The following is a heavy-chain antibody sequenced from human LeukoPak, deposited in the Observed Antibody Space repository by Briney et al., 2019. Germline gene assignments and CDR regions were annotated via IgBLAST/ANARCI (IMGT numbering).Heavy chain of an antibody. CDR2: IYYSGST. Sequence: PSETWSPTCTVSGGSISSSSYYWGWIRQPPGKGLEWIGSIYYSGSTYYNPSLKSRVTISVDTSKNQFSLKLSSVTAADTAVYYCARRNHDFPAFDPWGRGSSVTVSS. J-gene: IGHJ5*02. CDR1: GGSISSSSYY. D-gene: IGHD3-3*01. V-gene: IGHV4-39*01. CDR3: ARRNHDFPAFDP.